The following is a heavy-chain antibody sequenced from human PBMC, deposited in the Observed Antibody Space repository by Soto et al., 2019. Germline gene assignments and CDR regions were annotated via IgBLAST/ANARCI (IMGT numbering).Heavy chain of an antibody. CDR1: GGSISSYY. CDR3: ARGKGRGYSGYADYYYYGMDV. J-gene: IGHJ6*02. V-gene: IGHV4-59*01. D-gene: IGHD5-12*01. CDR2: IYYSGST. Sequence: QVQLQESGPGLVKPSETLSLTCTVSGGSISSYYWSWIRQPPGKGLEWIGYIYYSGSTNYNPSLKSRVTISVDTSKNQFSLKLSSVTAADTAVYYCARGKGRGYSGYADYYYYGMDVWGQGTTVTVSS.